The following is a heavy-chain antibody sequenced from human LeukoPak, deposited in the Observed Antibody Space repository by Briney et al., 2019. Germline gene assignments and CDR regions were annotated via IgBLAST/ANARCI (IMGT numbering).Heavy chain of an antibody. CDR3: AGDRDSSGWPYYFDY. CDR2: ISSGSGTI. Sequence: GGSLRLSCAASGFTFSTYTRNWVRQAPGKGLEWVSYISSGSGTIYYADSLKGRFTISRDNAKNSLYLQMNNLRAEDTAVYYCAGDRDSSGWPYYFDYWGQGTLVTVSS. V-gene: IGHV3-48*01. D-gene: IGHD6-19*01. CDR1: GFTFSTYT. J-gene: IGHJ4*02.